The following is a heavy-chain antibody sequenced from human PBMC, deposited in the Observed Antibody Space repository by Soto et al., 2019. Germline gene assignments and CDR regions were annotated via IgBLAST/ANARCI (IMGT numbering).Heavy chain of an antibody. CDR2: INHSGST. V-gene: IGHV4-34*01. CDR3: ARVPDF. CDR1: GGSFSGYY. J-gene: IGHJ4*02. Sequence: PSETLSLTCAVYGGSFSGYYWSWIRQPPGKGLEWIGEINHSGSTNYNPSLKSRVTISVDTSKNQFSLKLSSVTAADTAVYYCARVPDFWAQGTLVTGSS.